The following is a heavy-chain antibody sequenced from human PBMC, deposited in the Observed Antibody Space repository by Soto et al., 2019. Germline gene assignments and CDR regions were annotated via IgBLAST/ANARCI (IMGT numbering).Heavy chain of an antibody. V-gene: IGHV3-20*01. CDR1: GFTFDDYG. CDR2: INWNGGST. D-gene: IGHD6-13*01. Sequence: GGSLRLSCAASGFTFDDYGMSWVRQAPGKGLEWVSGINWNGGSTGYADSVKGRFTISRDNAKNSLYLQMNSLRAEDTALYHCARDVGSSSWYVAGWFDPWGQGTLVTVSS. J-gene: IGHJ5*02. CDR3: ARDVGSSSWYVAGWFDP.